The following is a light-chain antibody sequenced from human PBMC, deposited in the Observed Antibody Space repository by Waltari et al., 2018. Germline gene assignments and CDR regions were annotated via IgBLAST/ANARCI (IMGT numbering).Light chain of an antibody. CDR2: EVS. CDR3: ASFTSSSVYV. Sequence: QSALTQPASVSGSPGQSITISCTGTSSDVGGFNYVSWYQQHPGKAPKLMIYEVSNRPSGVSKRFSCSKSCNTASLTSSGLQAEDESDYYCASFTSSSVYVFGTGTKVTVL. J-gene: IGLJ1*01. V-gene: IGLV2-14*01. CDR1: SSDVGGFNY.